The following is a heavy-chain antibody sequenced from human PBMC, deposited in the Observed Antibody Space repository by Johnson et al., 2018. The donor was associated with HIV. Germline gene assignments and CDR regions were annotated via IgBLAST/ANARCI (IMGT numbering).Heavy chain of an antibody. CDR3: AKDTIAGVKGDSLI. V-gene: IGHV3-30*02. Sequence: VQLVESGGGVVQPGGSLRLSCAASGFTFSSYGMHWVRQAPGKGLEWVAFIRYDGSNKYSADSVKGRFTISRDNSKNTLYLQMNSLRAEDTAVYYCAKDTIAGVKGDSLIWGQGTMVTVSS. CDR2: IRYDGSNK. CDR1: GFTFSSYG. D-gene: IGHD3-9*01. J-gene: IGHJ3*02.